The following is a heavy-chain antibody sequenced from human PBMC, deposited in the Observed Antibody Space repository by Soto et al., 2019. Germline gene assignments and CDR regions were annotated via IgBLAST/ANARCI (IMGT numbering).Heavy chain of an antibody. Sequence: QVQLVQSGAEVKTPGSSVKVSCKASGGTFSSYAISWVRQAPGQGLEWMGGLIPIFGTANYAQKFQGRVMITADKATSTAYLERSSLRSEDTAVYYCARERVEMATIQGYLYYYYGMDVWVPGTTVTVSS. CDR2: LIPIFGTA. CDR3: ARERVEMATIQGYLYYYYGMDV. D-gene: IGHD5-12*01. CDR1: GGTFSSYA. J-gene: IGHJ6*02. V-gene: IGHV1-69*06.